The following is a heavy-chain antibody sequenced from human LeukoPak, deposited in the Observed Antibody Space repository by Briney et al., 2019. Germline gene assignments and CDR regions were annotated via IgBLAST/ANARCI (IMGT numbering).Heavy chain of an antibody. CDR3: ARDRKKYCSSTSCYSYYYYYYMDV. Sequence: GGSLRLSCAASGFTFSSYSMNWVRQAPGKGLEWVSYISSSSSTIYYADSVKGRFTISRDYAKNSLYLQMNSLRAEDTAVYYCARDRKKYCSSTSCYSYYYYYYMDVWGKGTTVTVSS. V-gene: IGHV3-48*01. CDR2: ISSSSSTI. J-gene: IGHJ6*03. D-gene: IGHD2-2*01. CDR1: GFTFSSYS.